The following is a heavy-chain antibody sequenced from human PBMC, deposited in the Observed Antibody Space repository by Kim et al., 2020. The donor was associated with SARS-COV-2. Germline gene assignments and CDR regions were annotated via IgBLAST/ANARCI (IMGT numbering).Heavy chain of an antibody. V-gene: IGHV3-23*01. CDR1: GFTFSSYA. D-gene: IGHD2-8*02. CDR3: AKVRARLLGYYYYGMDV. CDR2: ISGSGGST. Sequence: GGSLRLSCAASGFTFSSYAMSWVRQAPGNGLEWVSAISGSGGSTYYADSVTVRFPLSRDNSKHTLYLQMNSLRAEDTAVYYCAKVRARLLGYYYYGMDVWGQGTTVTVSS. J-gene: IGHJ6*02.